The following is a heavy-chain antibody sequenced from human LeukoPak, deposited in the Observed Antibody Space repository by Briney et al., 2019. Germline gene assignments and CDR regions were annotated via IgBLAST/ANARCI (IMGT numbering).Heavy chain of an antibody. CDR3: ARRPYDILTGYPFAP. CDR1: GGSVTSSDYD. D-gene: IGHD3-9*01. CDR2: MSYGGNT. J-gene: IGHJ5*02. Sequence: SETLSLTCTVSGGSVTSSDYDWGWIRQPAGKGLEWIGSMSYGGNTDYNPSLKSRVTMSIDTSKNQFFLKLSSVTAADTAVYYCARRPYDILTGYPFAPWGQGTLVAVSS. V-gene: IGHV4-39*01.